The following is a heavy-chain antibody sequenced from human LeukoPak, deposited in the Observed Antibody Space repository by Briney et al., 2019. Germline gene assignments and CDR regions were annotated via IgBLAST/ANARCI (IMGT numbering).Heavy chain of an antibody. CDR3: ARDSTYYDFLTGYTPHAFDI. Sequence: SETLSLTCTVSGGSISSSYWTWIRQPPGKGLEWIGYIYYSGSTNYNPSLKSRVTISVDTSKNQFSLKLSSVTAADTAMYYCARDSTYYDFLTGYTPHAFDIWGQGTMVTVSS. D-gene: IGHD3-9*01. J-gene: IGHJ3*02. CDR2: IYYSGST. V-gene: IGHV4-59*01. CDR1: GGSISSSY.